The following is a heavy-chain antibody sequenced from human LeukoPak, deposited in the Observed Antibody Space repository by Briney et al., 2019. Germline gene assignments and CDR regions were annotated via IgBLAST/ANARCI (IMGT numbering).Heavy chain of an antibody. Sequence: PSETQSLTCAVYGGSFSGYYWSWIRQPPGKGLEWIGEINHSGSTNYNPSLKSRVTISVDTSKNQFSLKLSSVTAADTAVYYCARGRAYYDILTGYPSTTFDYWGQGTLVTVSS. D-gene: IGHD3-9*01. CDR1: GGSFSGYY. CDR2: INHSGST. J-gene: IGHJ4*02. CDR3: ARGRAYYDILTGYPSTTFDY. V-gene: IGHV4-34*01.